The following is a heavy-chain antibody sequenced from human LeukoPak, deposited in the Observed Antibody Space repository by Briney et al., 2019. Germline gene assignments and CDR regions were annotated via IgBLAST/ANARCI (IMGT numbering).Heavy chain of an antibody. CDR1: GFTFINAW. V-gene: IGHV3-15*01. J-gene: IGHJ4*02. CDR3: TTDPLIAVAAPYYFDY. CDR2: IKSKTDGGTT. Sequence: PGGSLRLSCAASGFTFINAWMSWVRQARGKGLEWVGRIKSKTDGGTTDYAAPVKGRFTISRDDSKNTLYLQMNSLKTEDTAVYYCTTDPLIAVAAPYYFDYWGQGTLVTVSS. D-gene: IGHD6-19*01.